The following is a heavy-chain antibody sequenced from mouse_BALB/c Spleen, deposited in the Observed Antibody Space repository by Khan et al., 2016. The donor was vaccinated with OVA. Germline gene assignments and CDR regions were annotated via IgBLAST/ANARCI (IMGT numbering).Heavy chain of an antibody. J-gene: IGHJ3*01. CDR1: GFSLTRYG. Sequence: QVQLKQSGPGLVAPSQSLSITCTVSGFSLTRYGINWVRQPPGRGLEWLGMIWGDGSTDYNSALKSRLAISKDNSKSQVFLKMNSLQTDDTANYNCARELRLGGFAYWGQGTLVTVSA. V-gene: IGHV2-6-7*01. CDR2: IWGDGST. D-gene: IGHD1-2*01. CDR3: ARELRLGGFAY.